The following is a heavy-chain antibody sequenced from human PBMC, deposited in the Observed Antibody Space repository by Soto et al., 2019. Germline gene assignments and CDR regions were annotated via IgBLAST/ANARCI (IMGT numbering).Heavy chain of an antibody. J-gene: IGHJ5*02. Sequence: QVQLVQSGAEVQKPGSSVKVSCKASGGTFSRYAISWVRQAPGQGLEWMGGLIPIFGTANYAQKFQGRVTITADESTSTAYMERSSLRSEDTAVYYCARDSRMDTAMVTLDWFAPCGQGTLVTVSS. CDR3: ARDSRMDTAMVTLDWFAP. CDR1: GGTFSRYA. CDR2: LIPIFGTA. D-gene: IGHD5-18*01. V-gene: IGHV1-69*01.